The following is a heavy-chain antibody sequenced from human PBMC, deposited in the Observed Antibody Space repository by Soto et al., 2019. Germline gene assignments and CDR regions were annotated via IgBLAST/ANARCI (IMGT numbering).Heavy chain of an antibody. CDR2: INPNSGGT. Sequence: GSAVKVSCKASGYTFTGYYMHWVRQAPGQGLEWMGWINPNSGGTNYAQKFQGRVTMTRDTSISTAYMELSRLRSDDMAVYYCASDTCTHGLSYSTDYRGQGTVLTVSS. V-gene: IGHV1-2*02. D-gene: IGHD2-8*01. CDR3: ASDTCTHGLSYSTDY. J-gene: IGHJ4*02. CDR1: GYTFTGYY.